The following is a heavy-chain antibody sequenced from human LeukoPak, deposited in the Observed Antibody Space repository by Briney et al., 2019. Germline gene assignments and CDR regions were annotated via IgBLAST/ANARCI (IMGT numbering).Heavy chain of an antibody. CDR1: GFTFSSYG. J-gene: IGHJ6*02. CDR2: ISYDGSNK. V-gene: IGHV3-30*18. Sequence: GGSLRLSCAASGFTFSSYGMHWVRQAPGKGLEWVAVISYDGSNKYYADSVKGRFAIPRDNSKNTLYLQMNSLRAEDTAVYYCAKLAVTTCMDVWGQGTTVTVSS. CDR3: AKLAVTTCMDV. D-gene: IGHD4-17*01.